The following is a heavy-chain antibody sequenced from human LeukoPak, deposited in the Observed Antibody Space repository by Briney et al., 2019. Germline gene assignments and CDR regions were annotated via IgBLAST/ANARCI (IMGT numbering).Heavy chain of an antibody. Sequence: SETLSLTCTVSGGSISSYYWSWVRQPPGKGLEWVGYIYYSGSTNYNPSLKSRVTISVDTSKNQFSLKLSSVTAADTAVYYCARSGVVPAANYYFDYWGQGTLVTVSS. D-gene: IGHD2-2*01. CDR3: ARSGVVPAANYYFDY. CDR2: IYYSGST. J-gene: IGHJ4*02. CDR1: GGSISSYY. V-gene: IGHV4-59*01.